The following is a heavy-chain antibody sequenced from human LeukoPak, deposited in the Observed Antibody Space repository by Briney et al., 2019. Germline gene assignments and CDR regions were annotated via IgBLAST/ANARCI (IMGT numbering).Heavy chain of an antibody. V-gene: IGHV3-9*01. CDR3: AKSKFPGIAAAGYDY. D-gene: IGHD6-13*01. CDR2: ISWNSGSI. Sequence: GGSLRLSCAASGFTFSSYAMSWVRQAPGKGLEWVSGISWNSGSIGYADSVKGRFTISRDNAKNSLYLQMNSLRAEDTALYYCAKSKFPGIAAAGYDYRGQGTLVTVSS. J-gene: IGHJ4*02. CDR1: GFTFSSYA.